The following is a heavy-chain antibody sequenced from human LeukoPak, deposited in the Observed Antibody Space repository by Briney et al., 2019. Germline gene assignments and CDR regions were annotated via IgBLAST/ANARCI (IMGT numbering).Heavy chain of an antibody. CDR1: GGTFRSYA. Sequence: SVKVSCKASGGTFRSYAISWVRQAPGQGLEWMGGIIPIFGTANYAQKFQGRVTITADESTSTAYMELSSLRSEDTAVYYCARDPPTGRGAFDIWGQGTMVTVSS. CDR2: IIPIFGTA. V-gene: IGHV1-69*13. D-gene: IGHD3-10*01. J-gene: IGHJ3*02. CDR3: ARDPPTGRGAFDI.